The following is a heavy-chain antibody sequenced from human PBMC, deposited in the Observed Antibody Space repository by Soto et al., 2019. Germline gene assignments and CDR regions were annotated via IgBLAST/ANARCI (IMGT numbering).Heavy chain of an antibody. CDR2: IYYSGST. Sequence: QVQLQESGPGLVKPSETLSLTCTVSGDSISPFYWSWIRQPPGKGLEWIGFIYYSGSTNYNPSLKSRVTISPDTSKKQFSLKLRSVTPTDTAVYYCAREAARGGPDYWGQGTLVTVSS. V-gene: IGHV4-59*01. D-gene: IGHD6-25*01. CDR3: AREAARGGPDY. CDR1: GDSISPFY. J-gene: IGHJ4*02.